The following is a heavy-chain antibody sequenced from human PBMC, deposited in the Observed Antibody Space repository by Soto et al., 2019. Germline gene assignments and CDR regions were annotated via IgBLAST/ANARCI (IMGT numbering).Heavy chain of an antibody. V-gene: IGHV1-24*01. Sequence: ASVKVSCKASGGTFSSYAISWVRQAPGKGLEWMGGFDPEDSETIYAQKFQGRVTMTEDTSTDTAYMELSSLRSEDTAVYYCATGPLILGTMIVDYWGQGALVTVSS. CDR3: ATGPLILGTMIVDY. CDR1: GGTFSSYA. D-gene: IGHD3-22*01. CDR2: FDPEDSET. J-gene: IGHJ4*02.